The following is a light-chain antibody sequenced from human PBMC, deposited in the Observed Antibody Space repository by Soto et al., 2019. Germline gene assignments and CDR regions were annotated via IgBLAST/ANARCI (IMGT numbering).Light chain of an antibody. J-gene: IGKJ4*01. CDR3: QQYDHWPLT. CDR2: GAS. Sequence: DIMMTEFPATLSVSPGAIATLSCRASQSVTGRLAWYQQKRGQAPRLLIYGASTRATGISARFSGSGSGTEFTLTISSLLSEDFAVYYCQQYDHWPLTFGGGTKVDFK. V-gene: IGKV3-15*01. CDR1: QSVTGR.